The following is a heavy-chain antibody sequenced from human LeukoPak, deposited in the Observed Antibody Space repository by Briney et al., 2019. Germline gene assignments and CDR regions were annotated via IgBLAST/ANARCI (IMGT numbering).Heavy chain of an antibody. D-gene: IGHD3-10*01. Sequence: GGSMRPSSAAAGFAFTAYLIHWDRQPPGKGLEWVAVMSSDGNAIFYADSVRGRFTISRDNSKTTLYLQVNSLRVADTAVYYCVREGEHYYPHSAPFDYWGQGTLVTVSS. CDR3: VREGEHYYPHSAPFDY. CDR2: MSSDGNAI. J-gene: IGHJ4*02. V-gene: IGHV3-30-3*01. CDR1: GFAFTAYL.